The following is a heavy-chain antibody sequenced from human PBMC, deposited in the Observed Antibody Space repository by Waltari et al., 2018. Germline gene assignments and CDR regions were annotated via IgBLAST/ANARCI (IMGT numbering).Heavy chain of an antibody. J-gene: IGHJ3*02. CDR3: ARGMGGYDTLHDAFDI. CDR2: IYYSGST. Sequence: GYIYYSGSTNYNPSLKSRVTISVDTSKNQFSLKLSSVTAADTAVYYCARGMGGYDTLHDAFDIWGQGTMVTVSS. D-gene: IGHD3-16*01. V-gene: IGHV4-59*09.